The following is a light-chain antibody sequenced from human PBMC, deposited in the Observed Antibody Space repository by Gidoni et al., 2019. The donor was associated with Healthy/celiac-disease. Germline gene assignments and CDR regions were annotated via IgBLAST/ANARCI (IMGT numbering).Light chain of an antibody. Sequence: DIQMTQSPSSLSASVGDRVTITCQASQAISNYLNWYQQKPGKAPKLLIYDASNLETGVPSRFSGSGSGTDFTFTISSLQPEDIATYYCQQYDNLLLTFGGXTKVEIK. J-gene: IGKJ4*01. CDR2: DAS. CDR3: QQYDNLLLT. V-gene: IGKV1-33*01. CDR1: QAISNY.